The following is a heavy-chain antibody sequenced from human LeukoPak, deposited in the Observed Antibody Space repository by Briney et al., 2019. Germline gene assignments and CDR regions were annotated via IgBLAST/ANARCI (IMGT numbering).Heavy chain of an antibody. Sequence: GSLRLSCAASGFTFSRYWMSWVRQAPGKGLERIGSIYYSGSTYYNPSLKSRVTISVDTSKNQFSLKLSSVTAADTAVYYCARDPVVVVPVSWPLGYYYYGMDVWGQGTTVTVSS. CDR1: GFTFSRYW. CDR2: IYYSGST. CDR3: ARDPVVVVPVSWPLGYYYYGMDV. J-gene: IGHJ6*02. V-gene: IGHV4-39*07. D-gene: IGHD2-2*01.